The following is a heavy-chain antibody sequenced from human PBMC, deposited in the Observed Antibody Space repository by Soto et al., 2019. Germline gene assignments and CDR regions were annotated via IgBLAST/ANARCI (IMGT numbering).Heavy chain of an antibody. CDR2: IYSGGST. D-gene: IGHD4-17*01. Sequence: GGSLRLSCAASGFTVSSNYMSWVRQAPGKGLEWVSVIYSGGSTYYADSVKGRFTISRDNSKNTLYLQMNSLRAEDTAVYYCAKYGDGDNWFDPWGQGTLVTVSS. CDR1: GFTVSSNY. J-gene: IGHJ5*02. V-gene: IGHV3-66*01. CDR3: AKYGDGDNWFDP.